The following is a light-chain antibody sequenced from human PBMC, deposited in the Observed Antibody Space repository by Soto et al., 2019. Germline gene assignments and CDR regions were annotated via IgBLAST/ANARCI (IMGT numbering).Light chain of an antibody. V-gene: IGKV1-39*01. CDR2: ASS. CDR1: QNIASY. Sequence: DIQLTQSPPSLSASLGDRVTITCRASQNIASYLNWLQQKPGKAPKVLIYASSSLQSGVPSRFSGSGSGTEFTLTIHSLQPEDFATYYCQQSFTTPWTFGQGTKVDIK. J-gene: IGKJ1*01. CDR3: QQSFTTPWT.